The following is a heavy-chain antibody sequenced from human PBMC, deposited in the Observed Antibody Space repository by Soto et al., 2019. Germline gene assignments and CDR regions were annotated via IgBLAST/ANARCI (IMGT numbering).Heavy chain of an antibody. J-gene: IGHJ5*02. CDR2: IGQDGSQR. Sequence: GGSLRLSCTASGFTFSNYWMSWVRQAPGKGLEWVANIGQDGSQRNYVDSVKGRFTISRDNAENSLYLQMNSLRAEDTAIYYCASARHIGPWGQGTLVTVST. D-gene: IGHD2-21*01. CDR3: ASARHIGP. V-gene: IGHV3-7*01. CDR1: GFTFSNYW.